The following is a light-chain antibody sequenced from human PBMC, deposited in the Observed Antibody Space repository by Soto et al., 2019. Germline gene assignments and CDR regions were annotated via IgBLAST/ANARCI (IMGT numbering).Light chain of an antibody. V-gene: IGKV3-15*01. CDR1: QSVSSN. J-gene: IGKJ4*01. Sequence: EIVMTQSPATLSVSPGERATLSCRASQSVSSNLAWYQQKPGQTPKLLIYVASTRATGIPARFSGSGSGTEFTHTISSLQSEDFSVYSCQQYNVWPLSFGGGTKAEFK. CDR2: VAS. CDR3: QQYNVWPLS.